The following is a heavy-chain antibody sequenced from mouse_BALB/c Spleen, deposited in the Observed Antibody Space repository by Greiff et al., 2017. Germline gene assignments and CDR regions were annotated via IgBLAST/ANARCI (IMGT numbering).Heavy chain of an antibody. J-gene: IGHJ3*01. CDR3: ARHGYGYDLFAY. D-gene: IGHD2-2*01. V-gene: IGHV5-12-1*01. Sequence: DVKLVESGGGLVKPGGSLKLSCAASGFAFSSYDMSWVRQTPEKRLEWVAYISSGGGSTYYPDTVKGRFTISRDNAKNTLYLQMSSLKSEDTAMYYCARHGYGYDLFAYWGQGTLVTVSA. CDR1: GFAFSSYD. CDR2: ISSGGGST.